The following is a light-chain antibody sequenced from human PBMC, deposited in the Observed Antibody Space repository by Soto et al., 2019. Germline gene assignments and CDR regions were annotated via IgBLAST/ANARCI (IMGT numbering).Light chain of an antibody. Sequence: QSALTQPASVSGSPGQSITISCTGTSSDVGGYNYVSWYQQHPGKAPELMIYDVSNRPSGVSNRFSGSKSGNTASLTISGLQAEDEADYYCSSYTSSSTPLVVFGGGTKLTVL. CDR1: SSDVGGYNY. V-gene: IGLV2-14*01. CDR3: SSYTSSSTPLVV. CDR2: DVS. J-gene: IGLJ2*01.